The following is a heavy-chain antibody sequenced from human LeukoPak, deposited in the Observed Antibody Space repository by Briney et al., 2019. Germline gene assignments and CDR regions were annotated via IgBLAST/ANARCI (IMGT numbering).Heavy chain of an antibody. Sequence: TGGSLRLSCAASGFTVSSNYMSWVRQAPGKGLEWVAVIWYDGSDKFYADSVKGRFTISRDNSKNTLYLQMNSLRAEDTAVYYCGRLRAFYFDYWGLGTLVTVSS. D-gene: IGHD5-12*01. V-gene: IGHV3-33*08. CDR3: GRLRAFYFDY. J-gene: IGHJ4*02. CDR2: IWYDGSDK. CDR1: GFTVSSNY.